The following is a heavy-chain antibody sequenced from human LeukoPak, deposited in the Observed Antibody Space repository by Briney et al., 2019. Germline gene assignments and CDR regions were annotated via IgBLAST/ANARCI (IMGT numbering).Heavy chain of an antibody. CDR3: ARDRGYTSGWPNFDY. D-gene: IGHD6-19*01. V-gene: IGHV3-7*01. CDR2: IKQDGSEK. J-gene: IGHJ4*02. CDR1: GFTFSSYV. Sequence: GGSLRLSCAASGFTFSSYVMYWVRQAPGKGLEWVANIKQDGSEKYYVDSVKGRFTISRDNSKNTLYLQMNSLRGDDTAVYYCARDRGYTSGWPNFDYWGQGTLVTVSS.